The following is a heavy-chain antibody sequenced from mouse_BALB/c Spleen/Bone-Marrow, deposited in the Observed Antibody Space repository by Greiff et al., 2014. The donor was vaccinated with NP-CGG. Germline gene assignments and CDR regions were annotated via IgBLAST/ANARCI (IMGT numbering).Heavy chain of an antibody. CDR3: ARHAYYDQTEVSFVY. CDR2: ISGGGSYT. D-gene: IGHD2-4*01. CDR1: GFSFNSYG. Sequence: LQQSGGGLVKSGGSLKLSCAASGFSFNSYGMSWVRQTPEKRLEWVATISGGGSYTFYPDSVKGRFTISRDNAKNNLYLQLGSLRSEDTALYYCARHAYYDQTEVSFVYWGQGTLVTVSA. V-gene: IGHV5-9-2*01. J-gene: IGHJ3*01.